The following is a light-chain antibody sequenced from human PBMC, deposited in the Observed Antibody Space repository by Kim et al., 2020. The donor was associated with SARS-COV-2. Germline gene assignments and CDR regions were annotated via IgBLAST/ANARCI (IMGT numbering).Light chain of an antibody. V-gene: IGKV3-15*01. CDR3: QQYNNWPPAT. CDR1: PSVSSK. CDR2: GGS. Sequence: GGRAHLSRRANPSVSSKLGRYQPKPGPAPRLLIYGGSTRANGFPARFRWSGFGTKVTLTHRRLQVGDFAVYYCQQYNNWPPATFGQGTKVEIK. J-gene: IGKJ1*01.